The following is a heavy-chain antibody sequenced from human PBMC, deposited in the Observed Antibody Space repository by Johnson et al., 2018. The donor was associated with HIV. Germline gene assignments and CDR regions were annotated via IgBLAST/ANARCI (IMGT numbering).Heavy chain of an antibody. CDR2: INSDGSST. J-gene: IGHJ3*01. CDR3: ARSGPNWAFDF. Sequence: VQLVESGGGLGQPGGSLRLSCVDSGFTFNNYWMHWVRQAPGKGPVWVSRINSDGSSTYYADSVKGRFTISRDNAKNTMFVQMNSLRAEDTAVYYCARSGPNWAFDFWGQGTMVTVSS. D-gene: IGHD1-1*01. CDR1: GFTFNNYW. V-gene: IGHV3-74*01.